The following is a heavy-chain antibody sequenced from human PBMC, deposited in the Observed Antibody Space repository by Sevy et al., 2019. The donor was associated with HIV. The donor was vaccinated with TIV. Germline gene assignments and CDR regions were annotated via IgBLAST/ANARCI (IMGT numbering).Heavy chain of an antibody. J-gene: IGHJ4*02. V-gene: IGHV3-15*06. CDR1: GLTFSNAW. CDR3: TTDREYSDYKGGFDF. D-gene: IGHD5-12*01. Sequence: GGSLRLSCLATGLTFSNAWMGWVRQAPGKGLEWVGRIRSNTDGGTTHYAAPLKGRAAISRDDSKNMIFLQLNILKSADTAVYYCTTDREYSDYKGGFDFWGQGTQVTVSS. CDR2: IRSNTDGGTT.